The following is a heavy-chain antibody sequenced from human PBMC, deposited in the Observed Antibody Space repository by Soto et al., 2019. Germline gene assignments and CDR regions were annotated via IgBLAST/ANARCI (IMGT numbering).Heavy chain of an antibody. J-gene: IGHJ6*04. V-gene: IGHV3-66*01. Sequence: EMQLVESGGGLVQRGGSLKFTCAASGITVYNNYMSWVRQAPGKGLEWVSVIYSGGSTSYADSVKGRFTISRDGSKNTVYLQMNSLRAEDTAVYYCARDVGVWGRGTKVTVSS. CDR3: ARDVGV. CDR1: GITVYNNY. CDR2: IYSGGST.